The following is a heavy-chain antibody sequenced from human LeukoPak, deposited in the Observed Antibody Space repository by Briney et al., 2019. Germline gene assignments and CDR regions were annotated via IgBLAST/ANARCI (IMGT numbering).Heavy chain of an antibody. V-gene: IGHV3-23*05. CDR1: GFTFTTYA. Sequence: KTGGSLTLACAPSGFTFTTYATTWVRHAPGKGRGWVLSIGRDKKPHYPESVKGRFANSRDNSKNILFLHLNSLRAEDTALYYGARDLHYYVAMDVWGQRTTVTVSS. D-gene: IGHD3-10*02. J-gene: IGHJ6*02. CDR3: ARDLHYYVAMDV. CDR2: IGRDKKP.